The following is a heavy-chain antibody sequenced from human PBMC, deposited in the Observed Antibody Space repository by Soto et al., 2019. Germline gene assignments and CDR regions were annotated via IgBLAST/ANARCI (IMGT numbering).Heavy chain of an antibody. CDR1: GGSISSSSYY. D-gene: IGHD3-3*01. CDR2: IYYSGST. V-gene: IGHV4-39*01. J-gene: IGHJ5*02. Sequence: SSETLSLTCTVSGGSISSSSYYWGWIRQPPGKGLEWIGSIYYSGSTYYNPSLKSRVTISVDTSKNQFSLKLSSVTAADTAVYYCARVATANILRFLEWIHNWFDPWGQGTLVTVSS. CDR3: ARVATANILRFLEWIHNWFDP.